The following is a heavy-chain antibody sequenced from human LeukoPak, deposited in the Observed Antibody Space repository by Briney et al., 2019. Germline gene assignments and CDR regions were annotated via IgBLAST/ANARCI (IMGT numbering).Heavy chain of an antibody. V-gene: IGHV3-23*01. D-gene: IGHD4-11*01. CDR2: ISGSGGST. CDR3: AKDWRTYSNLLLFDP. CDR1: GFTFSSYA. Sequence: PGGSLRLSCAASGFTFSSYAMSWVRQAPGRGLEWVSAISGSGGSTYYADSVKGRFTISRDNSKNTLYLQMNSLGTEDTAVYYCAKDWRTYSNLLLFDPWGQGTLVTVSS. J-gene: IGHJ5*02.